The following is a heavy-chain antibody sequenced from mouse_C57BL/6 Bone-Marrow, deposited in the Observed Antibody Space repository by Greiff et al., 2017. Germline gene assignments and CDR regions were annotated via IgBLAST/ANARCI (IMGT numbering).Heavy chain of an antibody. CDR3: AREDYYGSSKYYYAMDY. D-gene: IGHD1-1*01. CDR1: GYTFTSYD. J-gene: IGHJ4*01. CDR2: IYPRDGST. Sequence: QVHVKQSGPELVKPGASVKLSCKASGYTFTSYDINWVKQRPGQGLEWIGWIYPRDGSTKYNEKFEGKATLTVDTSSSTAYMELHSLTSEDSAVYFCAREDYYGSSKYYYAMDYWGQGTAVTVSS. V-gene: IGHV1-85*01.